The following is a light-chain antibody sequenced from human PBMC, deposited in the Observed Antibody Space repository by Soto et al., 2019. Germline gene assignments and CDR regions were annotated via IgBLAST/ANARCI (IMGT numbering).Light chain of an antibody. J-gene: IGLJ1*01. CDR3: SSHSATSPYV. CDR1: SNDVGGYNY. CDR2: EVS. Sequence: QSALTQPASVSGSPGQAITISCTGTSNDVGGYNYVSWYQQQPGKAPKLIIYEVSHRPSGISNRFSGSKSGNTASLTISGVHVEGQDDYYCSSHSATSPYVFGTGTKVTVL. V-gene: IGLV2-14*01.